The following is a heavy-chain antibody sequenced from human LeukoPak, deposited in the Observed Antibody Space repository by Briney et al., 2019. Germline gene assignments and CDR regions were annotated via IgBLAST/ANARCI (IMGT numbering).Heavy chain of an antibody. J-gene: IGHJ4*02. CDR3: ARDYYDSSGYYYGIHDY. CDR2: INHSGST. D-gene: IGHD3-22*01. V-gene: IGHV4-34*01. CDR1: GGSFSGYY. Sequence: SETLSLTCAVYGGSFSGYYWSWIRRPPGKGLEWIGEINHSGSTNYNPSLKSRVTISVDTSKNQFSLKLSSVTAADTAVYYCARDYYDSSGYYYGIHDYWGQGTLVTVSS.